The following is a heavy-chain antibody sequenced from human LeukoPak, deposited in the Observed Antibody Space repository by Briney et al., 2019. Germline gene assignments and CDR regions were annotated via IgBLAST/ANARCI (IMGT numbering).Heavy chain of an antibody. Sequence: PSETLSLTCTVSGGSISIYYWSWIRQPAGKGLEWIGRIYTTGSTNYNPSIKSGVTMSVDTPKNQFSLKLTPVTAANTAVYYCARDRSDSGWHFDLWGRGTLGTVSS. D-gene: IGHD6-25*01. CDR3: ARDRSDSGWHFDL. CDR2: IYTTGST. CDR1: GGSISIYY. V-gene: IGHV4-4*07. J-gene: IGHJ2*01.